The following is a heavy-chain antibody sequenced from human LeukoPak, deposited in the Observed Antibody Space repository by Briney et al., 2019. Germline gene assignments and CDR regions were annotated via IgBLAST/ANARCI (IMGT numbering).Heavy chain of an antibody. CDR1: GGSISSSSSY. D-gene: IGHD3-3*01. CDR3: ARDFRGGYDFWSGYYTPYYFDY. Sequence: SETLSLTCSVSGGSISSSSSYWGWIRQPPGKGLEWIGSIYYSGSSFDNPALKSRVTISVDTSKNQFSLKLSSVTAADTAVYYCARDFRGGYDFWSGYYTPYYFDYWGQGTLVTVSP. CDR2: IYYSGSS. V-gene: IGHV4-39*07. J-gene: IGHJ4*02.